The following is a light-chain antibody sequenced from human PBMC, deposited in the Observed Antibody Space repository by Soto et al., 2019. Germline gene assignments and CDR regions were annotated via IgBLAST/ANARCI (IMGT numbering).Light chain of an antibody. CDR3: CSYAGTTTWV. Sequence: QSALTQPASVSGSPGQSITISCTGTSSDVGSHNFVSWYQQRPGKAPKLMIFEVTKRPSGVSSRFSASKSGNTAFLTISGVQAEDEADYYCCSYAGTTTWVFGGGTKVTVL. J-gene: IGLJ3*02. CDR2: EVT. V-gene: IGLV2-23*02. CDR1: SSDVGSHNF.